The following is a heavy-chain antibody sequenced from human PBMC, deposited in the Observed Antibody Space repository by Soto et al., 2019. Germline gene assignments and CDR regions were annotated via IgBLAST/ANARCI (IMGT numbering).Heavy chain of an antibody. D-gene: IGHD6-13*01. CDR1: GASVSSTYW. V-gene: IGHV4-4*02. Sequence: PSETLSLTGAVSGASVSSTYWWSWVRQPPGKGPEWIGEINHRGSANYNPSLRSRVTMSVDISKSQFSLRLTSVTAADTAVYYCARYNAASGTYYFDYWGQGALVT. CDR2: INHRGSA. CDR3: ARYNAASGTYYFDY. J-gene: IGHJ4*02.